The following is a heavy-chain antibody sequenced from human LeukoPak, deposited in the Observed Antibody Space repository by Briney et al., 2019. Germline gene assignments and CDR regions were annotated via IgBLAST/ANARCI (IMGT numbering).Heavy chain of an antibody. D-gene: IGHD3-10*01. J-gene: IGHJ4*02. CDR1: GFTVSSNY. V-gene: IGHV3-66*01. CDR2: IYSGGST. CDR3: AREYRGEYYFAY. Sequence: AGGSLRLSCAASGFTVSSNYMSWVRQAPGKGLEWVSVIYSGGSTYYADSVKGRFTISRDNSKNTLYLQMNSLRAEDTAVYYRAREYRGEYYFAYWGQGTLVTVSS.